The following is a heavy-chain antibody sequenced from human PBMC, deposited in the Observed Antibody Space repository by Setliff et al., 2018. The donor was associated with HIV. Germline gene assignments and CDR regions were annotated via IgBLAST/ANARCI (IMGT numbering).Heavy chain of an antibody. CDR3: ARDPWFGELSDAFDI. CDR2: TYTSGST. D-gene: IGHD3-10*01. Sequence: SETLSLTCTVSGGSISSGSYYWSWIRQPAGKGLEWIGRTYTSGSTNYNPSLKSRVTISVDTSKNQFSLKLSSVTAADTAVYYCARDPWFGELSDAFDIWGQGTMVTV. CDR1: GGSISSGSYY. J-gene: IGHJ3*02. V-gene: IGHV4-61*02.